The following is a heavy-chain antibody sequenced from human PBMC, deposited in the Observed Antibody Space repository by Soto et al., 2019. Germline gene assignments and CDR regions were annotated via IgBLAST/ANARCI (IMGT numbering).Heavy chain of an antibody. CDR1: GYTFNNYM. CDR2: ISVDNGNT. CDR3: ARNSGYYDY. V-gene: IGHV1-18*01. D-gene: IGHD5-12*01. J-gene: IGHJ4*02. Sequence: QVQLMQSGAEVKKPGASVKVSCKASGYTFNNYMINWVRQAPGQGPECMGWISVDNGNTNYAQKFQGRVTMTTDTSTSTAYMELRSLRSDGTAVYYCARNSGYYDYWGQGSLVTVSS.